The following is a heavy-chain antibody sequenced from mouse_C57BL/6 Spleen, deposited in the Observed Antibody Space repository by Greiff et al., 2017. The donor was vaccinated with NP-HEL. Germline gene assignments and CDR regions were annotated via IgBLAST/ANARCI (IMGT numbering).Heavy chain of an antibody. CDR1: GYSITSGYD. CDR2: ISYSGST. V-gene: IGHV3-1*01. Sequence: EVQLQESGPGMVKPSQSLSLTCTVTGYSITSGYDWHWIRHFPGNKLEWMGYISYSGSTNYNPSLKSRISITHDTSKNHFFLKLNSVTTEDTATYYCARAVDYYGNPWYFDVWGTGTTVTVSS. J-gene: IGHJ1*03. CDR3: ARAVDYYGNPWYFDV. D-gene: IGHD1-1*01.